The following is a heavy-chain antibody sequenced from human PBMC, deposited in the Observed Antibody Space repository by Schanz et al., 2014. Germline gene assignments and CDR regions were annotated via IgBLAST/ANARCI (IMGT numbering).Heavy chain of an antibody. CDR1: RYTFNTYG. D-gene: IGHD6-25*01. Sequence: QVQLVQSGAEVKEPGASVKVSCEASRYTFNTYGLNWVRQAPGQGLEWMGWISAYTNNTNYAQKVQGRVTMTTDTSTSTAYMELRNLRSDDTAVYYCARGQRRTIGRPFGPWGQGTRVTVST. CDR3: ARGQRRTIGRPFGP. CDR2: ISAYTNNT. V-gene: IGHV1-18*01. J-gene: IGHJ5*02.